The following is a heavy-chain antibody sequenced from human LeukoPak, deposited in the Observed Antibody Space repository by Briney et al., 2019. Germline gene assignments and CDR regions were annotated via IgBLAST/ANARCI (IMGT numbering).Heavy chain of an antibody. V-gene: IGHV3-20*04. Sequence: GGSLRLSCAASGFTFSSYAMSWVRQAPGKGLEWVSGINWNGSSTGYADSVKGRFTISRDNAKNSLYLQMNSLRAEDTALYYCAREVALGRFGPWGQGTLVTVSS. CDR3: AREVALGRFGP. CDR2: INWNGSST. CDR1: GFTFSSYA. D-gene: IGHD7-27*01. J-gene: IGHJ5*02.